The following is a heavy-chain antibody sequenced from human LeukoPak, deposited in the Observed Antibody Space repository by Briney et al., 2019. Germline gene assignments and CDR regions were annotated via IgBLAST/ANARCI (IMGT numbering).Heavy chain of an antibody. D-gene: IGHD2-2*01. CDR2: ISGSGGST. CDR1: GFTFSSYA. CDR3: AKDLYCSSTSCYLNWFDP. J-gene: IGHJ5*02. Sequence: GGSLRLSCAASGFTFSSYAMSWVRQAPGKGLEWVSAISGSGGSTYYADSVKGRFTISRDNSKNTLYLQMNSLRAEDTAVYYCAKDLYCSSTSCYLNWFDPWGQGTLVTVSS. V-gene: IGHV3-23*01.